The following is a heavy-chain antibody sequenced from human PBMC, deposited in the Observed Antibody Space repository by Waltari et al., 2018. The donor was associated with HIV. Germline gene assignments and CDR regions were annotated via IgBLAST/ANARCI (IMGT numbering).Heavy chain of an antibody. D-gene: IGHD3-3*01. CDR2: ISAFSVNT. CDR1: GYTFSRYA. J-gene: IGHJ4*02. CDR3: ARTTMFGVDTYYFDY. Sequence: QVQLVQSGAEVKKPGASVKVSCTASGYTFSRYALTWVRKAPGQGLKWLCWISAFSVNTKHARAVQGRATMTTATSTNTAYMELESLTSDDTAIFYCARTTMFGVDTYYFDYWGQGTLVTVSS. V-gene: IGHV1-18*01.